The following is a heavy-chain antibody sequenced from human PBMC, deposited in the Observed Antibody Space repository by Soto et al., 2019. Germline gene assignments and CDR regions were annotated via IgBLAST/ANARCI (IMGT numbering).Heavy chain of an antibody. D-gene: IGHD6-13*01. CDR3: ARVTRTPGIAAAGTSY. CDR1: GYTFTGYY. Sequence: ASVKVSCKASGYTFTGYYIHWVRQAPGQGLEWMGWINPNSGGTNYAQKFQGRVTMTRDTSISTAYMELSRLRSDDTAVYYCARVTRTPGIAAAGTSYWGQGTLVTVSS. J-gene: IGHJ4*02. CDR2: INPNSGGT. V-gene: IGHV1-2*02.